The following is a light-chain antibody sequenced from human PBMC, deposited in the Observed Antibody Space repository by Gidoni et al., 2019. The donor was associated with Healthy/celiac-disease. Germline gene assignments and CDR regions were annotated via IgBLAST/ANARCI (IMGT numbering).Light chain of an antibody. V-gene: IGKV1-39*01. J-gene: IGKJ2*01. Sequence: DIQMTQSPSSLSASVGDRVTITCRASQSISSYLNWYQQKPGKAPKLLIYAASSLQSGVPSRFSGSGSGTDFTLTISSLQPEDFATYYCQQSYIPRTFGQGTNLEIK. CDR3: QQSYIPRT. CDR2: AAS. CDR1: QSISSY.